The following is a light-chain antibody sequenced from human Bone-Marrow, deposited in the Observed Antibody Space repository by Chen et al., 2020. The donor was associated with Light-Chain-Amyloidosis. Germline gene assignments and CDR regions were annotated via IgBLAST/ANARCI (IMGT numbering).Light chain of an antibody. CDR2: SDI. J-gene: IGLJ3*02. Sequence: QSVLTQPPSASGTPGQRVTISCSGSRSTIGSNAISWYQHLPGTAPQLLIYSDIQRPSGVPDRFSGSKSGTSASLAISGLQSEDEANYYCATWDDSLNSPVFGGGTKLTVL. CDR1: RSTIGSNA. CDR3: ATWDDSLNSPV. V-gene: IGLV1-44*01.